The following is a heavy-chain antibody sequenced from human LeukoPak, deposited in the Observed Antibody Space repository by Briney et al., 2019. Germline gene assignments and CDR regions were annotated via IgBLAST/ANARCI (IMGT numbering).Heavy chain of an antibody. CDR1: GYTFTSYG. V-gene: IGHV1-18*01. J-gene: IGHJ4*02. CDR3: AGSGGRSVYYDILTGSDY. Sequence: VASVKVSCKASGYTFTSYGISWVRQAPGQGLEWMGWISAYNGNTNYAQKLQGRVTMTTDTSTSTAYMELRSLRSDDTAVYYCAGSGGRSVYYDILTGSDYWGQGTLVTVSS. CDR2: ISAYNGNT. D-gene: IGHD3-9*01.